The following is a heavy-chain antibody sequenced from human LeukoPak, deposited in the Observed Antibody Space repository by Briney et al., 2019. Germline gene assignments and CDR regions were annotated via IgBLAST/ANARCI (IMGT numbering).Heavy chain of an antibody. J-gene: IGHJ4*02. V-gene: IGHV3-21*01. CDR1: GFTFSSYS. CDR3: ARSIGAAYFDN. D-gene: IGHD6-13*01. CDR2: ISSGSNDI. Sequence: GGSLRLSCAGSGFTFSSYSMNWVRQAPGKGLEWVSFISSGSNDIYYADSEKGRFTISRDNAKNSLYLEMNSLRAEDTAVYYCARSIGAAYFDNWGQGTLVTVSS.